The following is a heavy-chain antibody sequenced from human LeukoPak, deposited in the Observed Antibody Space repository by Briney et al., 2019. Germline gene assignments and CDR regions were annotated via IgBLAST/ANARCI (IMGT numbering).Heavy chain of an antibody. Sequence: PGRSLRLSCAASGFTFSTYGMYWVRQAPGKGLEWVAIISYDGNDKYYADSVKGRFSISRDNSKNTLYLQMNSLRAEDTAVYYCARVGSIVPVPADRNAFDVWGQGTMVTVSS. D-gene: IGHD2-2*01. V-gene: IGHV3-30*03. CDR3: ARVGSIVPVPADRNAFDV. J-gene: IGHJ3*01. CDR2: ISYDGNDK. CDR1: GFTFSTYG.